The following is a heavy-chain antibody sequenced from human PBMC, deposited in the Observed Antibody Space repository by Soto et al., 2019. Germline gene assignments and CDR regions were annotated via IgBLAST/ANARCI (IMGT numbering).Heavy chain of an antibody. CDR1: GGTFSSYT. D-gene: IGHD5-12*01. Sequence: ASVKVSCKASGGTFSSYTISWVRQAPGQGLEWMGRIIPILGIANYAQKFQGRVTITADKSTSTAYMELSSLRSEDTAVYYCARGQGGYDSAFYDYWGQGTLVTVSS. J-gene: IGHJ4*02. CDR3: ARGQGGYDSAFYDY. V-gene: IGHV1-69*02. CDR2: IIPILGIA.